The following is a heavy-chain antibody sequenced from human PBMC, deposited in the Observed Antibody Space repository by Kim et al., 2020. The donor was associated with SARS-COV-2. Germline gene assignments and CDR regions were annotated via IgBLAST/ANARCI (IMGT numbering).Heavy chain of an antibody. CDR1: GYSFTSYW. CDR3: ASGRMFYDILTGYSGYYYGLDV. Sequence: GESLKISCKGSGYSFTSYWISWVRQMPGKGLEWMGRIDPSDSYTNYSPSFQGHVTISADKSISTAYLQWSSLKASDTAMYYCASGRMFYDILTGYSGYYYGLDVWGPGTTVTVSS. D-gene: IGHD3-9*01. CDR2: IDPSDSYT. J-gene: IGHJ6*02. V-gene: IGHV5-10-1*01.